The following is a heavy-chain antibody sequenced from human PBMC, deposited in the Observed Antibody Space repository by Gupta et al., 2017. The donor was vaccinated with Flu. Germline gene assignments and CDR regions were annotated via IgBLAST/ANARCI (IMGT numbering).Heavy chain of an antibody. V-gene: IGHV1-2*06. D-gene: IGHD2-2*02. CDR1: EYTFTAYY. Sequence: VQLVQSGAEVKKPGASVKVSCKASEYTFTAYYIHWVRQAPGQGLEWMGRINPHSGTTNYEQKFQGRVTVTMDTSISTAYMDLSRLRSADTAGYYCAGEKHCSTSSCYRWVDPGGQGTLVTVSS. CDR2: INPHSGTT. CDR3: AGEKHCSTSSCYRWVDP. J-gene: IGHJ5*02.